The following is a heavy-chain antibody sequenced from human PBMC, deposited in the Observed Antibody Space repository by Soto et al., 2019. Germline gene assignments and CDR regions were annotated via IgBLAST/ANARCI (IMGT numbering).Heavy chain of an antibody. CDR2: INSDGSST. CDR1: GFTFSTFW. Sequence: EVQLVESGGGLVQPGGSLRLSCAASGFTFSTFWMHWVRQAPGKGLVWVSRINSDGSSTNYADSVKGRVTISRDNAKNTLYLQLNSLRPEDTAVYYCARDFEYWGKGTLVTVSS. J-gene: IGHJ4*02. V-gene: IGHV3-74*01. CDR3: ARDFEY.